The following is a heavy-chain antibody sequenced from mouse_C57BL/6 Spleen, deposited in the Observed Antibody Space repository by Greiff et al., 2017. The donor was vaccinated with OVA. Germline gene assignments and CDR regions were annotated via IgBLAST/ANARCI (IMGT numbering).Heavy chain of an antibody. Sequence: QVQLQQSGPELVKPGASVKISCKASGYAFSSSWLNWVKQRPGKGLEWIGRIYPGDGDTNYNGKFKGKATLTADKSSSTAYMQLSSLTSEDSAVYFCARAHITTVVADWYFDVWGTGTTVTVSS. J-gene: IGHJ1*03. CDR2: IYPGDGDT. CDR1: GYAFSSSW. D-gene: IGHD1-1*01. V-gene: IGHV1-82*01. CDR3: ARAHITTVVADWYFDV.